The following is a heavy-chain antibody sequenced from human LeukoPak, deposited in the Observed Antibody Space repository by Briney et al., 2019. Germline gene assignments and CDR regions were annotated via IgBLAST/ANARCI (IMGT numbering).Heavy chain of an antibody. V-gene: IGHV4-31*03. D-gene: IGHD3-3*01. Sequence: SETLSLTCTVSGGSISSGGYYWDWIRQHPGKGLEWIGYIYYSGSTYYNPSLKSRVTISVVTSKNQFSLKLSSVTAADTAVYYCAREGRTKSGIDYWGQGTLVTVST. J-gene: IGHJ4*02. CDR1: GGSISSGGYY. CDR3: AREGRTKSGIDY. CDR2: IYYSGST.